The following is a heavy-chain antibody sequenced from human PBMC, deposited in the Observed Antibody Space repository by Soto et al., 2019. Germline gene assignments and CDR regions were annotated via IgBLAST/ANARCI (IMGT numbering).Heavy chain of an antibody. Sequence: QVQLQESGPGLLKPSQTLSLTCSVSGGSISSGHFYWSWIRQPPGKGLEWIGYNYYSGSTYYNPSLWSRVTISLDTSKNQFSLKLTSVTAADTAVYYCARERVPAGIHHTWFDPWGQGSLVTVSS. CDR2: NYYSGST. CDR3: ARERVPAGIHHTWFDP. D-gene: IGHD2-2*02. CDR1: GGSISSGHFY. J-gene: IGHJ5*02. V-gene: IGHV4-30-4*01.